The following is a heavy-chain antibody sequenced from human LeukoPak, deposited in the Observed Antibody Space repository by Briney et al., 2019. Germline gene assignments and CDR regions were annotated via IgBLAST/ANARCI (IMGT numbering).Heavy chain of an antibody. V-gene: IGHV1-8*02. D-gene: IGHD4-17*01. Sequence: ASVKVSCKASGYTFTSYAMNWVRQATGQGLEWMGWMNPNSGNTGYAQKFQGRVTMTRNTSISTAYMELSSLRSEDTAVYYCARGPPGGYGDYCWFDPWGQGTLVTVSS. J-gene: IGHJ5*02. CDR3: ARGPPGGYGDYCWFDP. CDR1: GYTFTSYA. CDR2: MNPNSGNT.